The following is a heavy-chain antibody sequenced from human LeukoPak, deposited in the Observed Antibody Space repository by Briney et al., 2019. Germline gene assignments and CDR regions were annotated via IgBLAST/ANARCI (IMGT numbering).Heavy chain of an antibody. CDR2: IQYDGRNK. Sequence: GRSLRLSCAASGFTFSSYAMHWVRQAPGKGLEWVAFIQYDGRNKYYVDSVKGRFTISRDNSKNTLFLQMNSLRAEDTAVYYCAKTYYDTGGPYYYYMDVWGKGTTVTISS. CDR3: AKTYYDTGGPYYYYMDV. J-gene: IGHJ6*03. CDR1: GFTFSSYA. D-gene: IGHD3-22*01. V-gene: IGHV3-30*18.